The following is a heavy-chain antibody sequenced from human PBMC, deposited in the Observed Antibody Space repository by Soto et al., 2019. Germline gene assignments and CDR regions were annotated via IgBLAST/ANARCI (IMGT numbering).Heavy chain of an antibody. J-gene: IGHJ6*02. Sequence: QVQLVQSGAEVKKPGSSVKVSCKASGGTFSSYAISWVRQAPGQGLEWMGGIIPIFGTANYAQKFQGRDTITADESTSTAYMELSSLRSEDTAVYYCARDSDFWSGYYNYYYYGMDVCGQGTTVTVSS. CDR1: GGTFSSYA. CDR3: ARDSDFWSGYYNYYYYGMDV. D-gene: IGHD3-3*01. CDR2: IIPIFGTA. V-gene: IGHV1-69*01.